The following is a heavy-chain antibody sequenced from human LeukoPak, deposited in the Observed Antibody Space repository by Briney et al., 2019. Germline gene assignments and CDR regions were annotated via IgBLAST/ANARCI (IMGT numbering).Heavy chain of an antibody. CDR2: INPHSGDT. CDR3: ARAVTGTGGLDY. Sequence: ASVKVSCKASGYTFIGYYIYWVRQAPGRGLEWMGWINPHSGDTRYAQKFQGRVTMTRDTSINTAYMELSSLRSDDTAVYYCARAVTGTGGLDYWGQGTLVTVSS. CDR1: GYTFIGYY. V-gene: IGHV1-2*02. D-gene: IGHD6-19*01. J-gene: IGHJ4*02.